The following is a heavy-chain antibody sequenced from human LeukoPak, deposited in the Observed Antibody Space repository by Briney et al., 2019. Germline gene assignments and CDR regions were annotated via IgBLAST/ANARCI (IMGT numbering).Heavy chain of an antibody. V-gene: IGHV1-2*02. D-gene: IGHD6-19*01. Sequence: ASVKVSCKASGYTFTGYYMHWVRQAPGQGLEWMGWINPNSGGTNYAQKFQGRVTMTRDTSISTAYLELSRLRSDDTAVYYCARDKSGNSGWYSYFDYWGQGTLVTVSS. CDR3: ARDKSGNSGWYSYFDY. CDR1: GYTFTGYY. CDR2: INPNSGGT. J-gene: IGHJ4*02.